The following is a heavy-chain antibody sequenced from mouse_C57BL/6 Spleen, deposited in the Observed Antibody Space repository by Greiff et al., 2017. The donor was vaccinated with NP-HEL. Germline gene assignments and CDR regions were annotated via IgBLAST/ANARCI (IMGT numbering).Heavy chain of an antibody. D-gene: IGHD1-1*02. V-gene: IGHV3-6*01. CDR2: ISYDGSN. CDR3: ARDLYGDYFDY. Sequence: VQLKESGPGLVKPSQSLSLTCSVTGYSITSGYYWNWIRQFPGNKLEWMGYISYDGSNNYNPSLKNRISITRDTSKHQFFLKLNSVTTEDTATYYCARDLYGDYFDYWGQGTTLTVSS. CDR1: GYSITSGYY. J-gene: IGHJ2*01.